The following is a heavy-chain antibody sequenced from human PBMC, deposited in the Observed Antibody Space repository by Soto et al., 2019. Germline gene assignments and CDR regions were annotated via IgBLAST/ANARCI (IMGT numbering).Heavy chain of an antibody. Sequence: QVQLVESGGGVVQPGRSLRLSCAASGFTFSSYGMHWVRQAPGKGLEWVAVIWYDGSNKYYADSVKGRFTISRDNSKNTLYLQMNSLRAEDTAVYYCAGSRLSGSYPNWFDPWGQGTLVTVSS. J-gene: IGHJ5*02. CDR2: IWYDGSNK. D-gene: IGHD3-10*01. CDR1: GFTFSSYG. V-gene: IGHV3-33*01. CDR3: AGSRLSGSYPNWFDP.